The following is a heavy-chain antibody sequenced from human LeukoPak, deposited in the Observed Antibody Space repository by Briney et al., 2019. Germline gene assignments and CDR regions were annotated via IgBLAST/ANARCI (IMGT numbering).Heavy chain of an antibody. CDR3: ARDTWGYFDL. Sequence: GGSLRLSCAASGFTFSSYWMSWVRQAPGKGLEWVANIKQGGSEKFYVDSVKGRFTISRDNAKKTLYLQMNSLRAEDTAVYYCARDTWGYFDLWGRGTQVTVSS. D-gene: IGHD7-27*01. CDR2: IKQGGSEK. J-gene: IGHJ2*01. V-gene: IGHV3-7*04. CDR1: GFTFSSYW.